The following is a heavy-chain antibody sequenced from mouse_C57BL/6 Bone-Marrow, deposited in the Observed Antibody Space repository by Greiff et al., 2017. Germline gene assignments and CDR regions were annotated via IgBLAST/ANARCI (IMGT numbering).Heavy chain of an antibody. CDR1: GFTFIDYG. Sequence: VMLVESGGGLVKPGGSLKLSCAASGFTFIDYGMHWVRRAPEKGLEWVAYISSGSSTIYYADTVKGRFTISRDNAKNTLFLQMTSLRSEDTAMYYCARGYYVDYWGQGTTLTVSS. CDR2: ISSGSSTI. J-gene: IGHJ2*01. V-gene: IGHV5-17*01. CDR3: ARGYYVDY.